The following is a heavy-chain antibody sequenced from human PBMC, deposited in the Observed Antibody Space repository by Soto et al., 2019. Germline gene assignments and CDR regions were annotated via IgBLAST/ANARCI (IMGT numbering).Heavy chain of an antibody. Sequence: GGSLRLSCAASGFTFSSYSMNWVRQAPGKGLEWVSYISSSSSTIYYADSVKGRFTISRDNAKNSLYLQMNSLRDEDTAVYYCAKSNYERHRPDQYYFDYWGQGPLVTV. J-gene: IGHJ4*02. CDR1: GFTFSSYS. CDR2: ISSSSSTI. V-gene: IGHV3-48*02. D-gene: IGHD1-26*01. CDR3: AKSNYERHRPDQYYFDY.